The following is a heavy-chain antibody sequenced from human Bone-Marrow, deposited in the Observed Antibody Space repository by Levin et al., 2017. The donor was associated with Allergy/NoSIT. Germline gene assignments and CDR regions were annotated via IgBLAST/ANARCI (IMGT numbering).Heavy chain of an antibody. CDR1: GFSVTNIY. J-gene: IGHJ6*02. D-gene: IGHD6-19*01. CDR2: LYSGGDT. CDR3: EKGGPWLIYTPLGMDV. Sequence: GESLKISCAASGFSVTNIYMTWVRQAPGKGLEWVSILYSGGDTFYADSVKGRFSISIDNSKNTVYLQMNNLRVEDTAVYYCEKGGPWLIYTPLGMDVWGLGTTVIVSS. V-gene: IGHV3-53*01.